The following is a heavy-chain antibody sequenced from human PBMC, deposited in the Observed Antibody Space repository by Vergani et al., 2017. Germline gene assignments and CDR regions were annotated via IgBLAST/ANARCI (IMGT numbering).Heavy chain of an antibody. V-gene: IGHV4-39*01. CDR2: IYYSGST. Sequence: QLQLQESGPGLVKPSETLSLTCTVSGGSISSSSYYWGWIRQPPGKGLEWIGSIYYSGSTYYNPSLKSRVTISVDTSKNQFSLKLTSVTAADTAVYYCARNLAYCGGDCYLYCYGMNVWGQGSTVTVSS. D-gene: IGHD2-21*02. CDR3: ARNLAYCGGDCYLYCYGMNV. CDR1: GGSISSSSYY. J-gene: IGHJ6*02.